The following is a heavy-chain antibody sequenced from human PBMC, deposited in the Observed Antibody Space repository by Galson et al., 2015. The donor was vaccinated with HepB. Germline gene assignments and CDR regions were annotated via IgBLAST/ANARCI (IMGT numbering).Heavy chain of an antibody. D-gene: IGHD4-23*01. J-gene: IGHJ4*02. Sequence: VKVSCKASGYTFTGYYMHWVRQAPGQGLEWMGRINPNSGGTNYAQKFQGRVTMTRDTSISTAYMELSRLRSDDTAVYYCARDQADDYGGNRGRAGSGIDYWGQGTLVTVSS. CDR3: ARDQADDYGGNRGRAGSGIDY. V-gene: IGHV1-2*06. CDR2: INPNSGGT. CDR1: GYTFTGYY.